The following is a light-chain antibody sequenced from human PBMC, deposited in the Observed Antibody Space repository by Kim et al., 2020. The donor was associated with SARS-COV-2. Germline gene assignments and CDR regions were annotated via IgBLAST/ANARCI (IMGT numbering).Light chain of an antibody. CDR1: QSVSSN. CDR3: QQYNNWPYT. V-gene: IGKV3-15*01. CDR2: GAS. J-gene: IGKJ2*01. Sequence: SVSPGERATLSCRARQSVSSNLAWYQQKPGPAPRLLIYGASTRATGIPARFSGSGSGTEFTLTISSLQSEDFAVYYCQQYNNWPYTFGQGTKLEI.